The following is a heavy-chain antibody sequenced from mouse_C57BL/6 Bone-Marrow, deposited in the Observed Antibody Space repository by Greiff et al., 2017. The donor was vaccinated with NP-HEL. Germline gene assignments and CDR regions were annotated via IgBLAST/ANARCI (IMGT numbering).Heavy chain of an antibody. D-gene: IGHD1-1*01. Sequence: QVQLQQSGAELARPGASVKLSCKASGYTFTSYGISWVKQRTGQGLEWIGEIYPRSGNTYYNEKFKGKATLTADKSSSTAYMELRSLTSEDSAVYFCARVDYYGKPRYFDVWGTGTTVTVSS. J-gene: IGHJ1*03. CDR1: GYTFTSYG. CDR2: IYPRSGNT. CDR3: ARVDYYGKPRYFDV. V-gene: IGHV1-81*01.